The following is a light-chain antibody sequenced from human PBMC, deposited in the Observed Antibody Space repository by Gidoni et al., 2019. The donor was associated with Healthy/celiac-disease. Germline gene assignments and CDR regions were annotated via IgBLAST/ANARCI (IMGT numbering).Light chain of an antibody. V-gene: IGLV2-14*03. Sequence: QSALPQPASVSGSPGQSITISCTGTSSDVGGYNYVSWYQQHPGKAPKLMIYDVSNRPSGVSNRFSGSKSGNTASRTISGLQAEDEADYYCSSYTSSSTLWVFGGGTKLTVL. J-gene: IGLJ3*02. CDR1: SSDVGGYNY. CDR3: SSYTSSSTLWV. CDR2: DVS.